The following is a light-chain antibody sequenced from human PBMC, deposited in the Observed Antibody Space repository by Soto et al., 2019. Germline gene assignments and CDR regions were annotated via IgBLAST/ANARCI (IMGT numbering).Light chain of an antibody. CDR2: EIN. J-gene: IGLJ2*01. CDR3: SSDTTTSTLI. CDR1: SSDIGTYNF. Sequence: QSVLTQPASVSGSPGQSITISCTGTSSDIGTYNFVSWYQQHPGKAPKLLTHEINNRPSGVSIRFSGSKSGNTASLTISGLQAEDEADYYCSSDTTTSTLIFGGGTKLTVL. V-gene: IGLV2-14*01.